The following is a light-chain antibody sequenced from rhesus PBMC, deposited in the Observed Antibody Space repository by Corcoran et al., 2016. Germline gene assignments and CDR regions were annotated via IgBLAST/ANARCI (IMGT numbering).Light chain of an antibody. V-gene: IGKV3-17*01. CDR2: DAS. Sequence: EIVLTQSTATLSLSPGERATLSCRDSQSVSSSLAWDQQKTGQAPSLLIYDASTRATGIPDRFIGSGSGTDFTLPLSSLEPEDVGVYFCQQSSNWPHGTFGQRTKVPIK. J-gene: IGKJ1*01. CDR1: QSVSSS. CDR3: QQSSNWPHGT.